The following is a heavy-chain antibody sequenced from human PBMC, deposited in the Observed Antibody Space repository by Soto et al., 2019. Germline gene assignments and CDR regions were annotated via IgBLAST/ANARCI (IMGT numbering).Heavy chain of an antibody. J-gene: IGHJ5*02. CDR2: IIPILGIA. Sequence: QVQLVQSGAEVKKPGSSVTVSCKASGGTFSSYHISWVRQAPGQGLEWMGRIIPILGIANYAQKFQGRVTITADKSTSTAYMELSSLRSEDTAVYCWARVGRYCSGCSCHNWFDPWGQGTLVTVSS. CDR1: GGTFSSYH. CDR3: ARVGRYCSGCSCHNWFDP. D-gene: IGHD2-15*01. V-gene: IGHV1-69*02.